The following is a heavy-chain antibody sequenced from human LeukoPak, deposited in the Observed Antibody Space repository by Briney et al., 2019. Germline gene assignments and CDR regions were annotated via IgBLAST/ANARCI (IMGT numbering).Heavy chain of an antibody. D-gene: IGHD1-26*01. V-gene: IGHV4-59*01. CDR2: ISYSGST. J-gene: IGHJ4*02. CDR1: GGSISSYY. Sequence: SETLSLTCTVSGGSISSYYWSWLRQPPGKGLEWIGYISYSGSTNYNPSLKSRVTISLDTSKNQFSLKLSSVTAADTAMYYCASSRYTGSYSTIDFWGQGTLVTASS. CDR3: ASSRYTGSYSTIDF.